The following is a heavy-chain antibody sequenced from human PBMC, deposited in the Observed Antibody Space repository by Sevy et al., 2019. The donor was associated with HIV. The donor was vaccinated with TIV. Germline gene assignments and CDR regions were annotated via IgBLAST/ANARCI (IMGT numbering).Heavy chain of an antibody. CDR2: LSFGCGQI. CDR3: AREGCTKPHDY. Sequence: GGSLRLSCAASGFTFSKYSMSWVRQPPGKGLEWVSTLSFGCGQINYADSVKGRFTISRDNSNSSVYLQMNNLRPEDTAVYYCAREGCTKPHDYWGQGILVTVSS. CDR1: GFTFSKYS. J-gene: IGHJ4*02. V-gene: IGHV3-23*01. D-gene: IGHD2-8*01.